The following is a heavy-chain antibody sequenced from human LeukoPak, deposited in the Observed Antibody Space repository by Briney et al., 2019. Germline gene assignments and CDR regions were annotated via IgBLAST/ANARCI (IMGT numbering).Heavy chain of an antibody. J-gene: IGHJ4*02. CDR3: AKRTGDYFDY. CDR1: GFTFSSYA. Sequence: GGSLRLSCAASGFTFSSYAMTWVRQAPGKGLEWVSVISGSGSSTYYADSVKGRFTISRDNSKNTLYLQMNSLRAEDTAVYYCAKRTGDYFDYWGQGTLVSVSS. D-gene: IGHD3/OR15-3a*01. V-gene: IGHV3-23*01. CDR2: ISGSGSST.